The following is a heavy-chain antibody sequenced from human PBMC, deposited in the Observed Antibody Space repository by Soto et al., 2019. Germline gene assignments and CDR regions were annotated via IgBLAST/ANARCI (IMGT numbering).Heavy chain of an antibody. CDR3: ARYCSGCTCY. D-gene: IGHD2-15*01. CDR1: GYTFTTYA. Sequence: QVQLVQSGAEVKKPGASVKVSCKTSGYTFTTYAVHWVRQAPGQSLEWMGWINTANGNTEYSRKLQGRFTITRDTSASTAYMELSSLRSEDTAIYYCARYCSGCTCYWGQGTLVTVSS. V-gene: IGHV1-3*04. CDR2: INTANGNT. J-gene: IGHJ4*02.